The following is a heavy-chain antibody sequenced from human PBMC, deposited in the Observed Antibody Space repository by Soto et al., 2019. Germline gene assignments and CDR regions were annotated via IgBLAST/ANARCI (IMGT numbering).Heavy chain of an antibody. V-gene: IGHV1-18*01. Sequence: QAHLVQSGPEVKKPGASVKVSCKGSGYIFTSYGIAWVRQAPGQGLEWMGWISAPNGHTEYEPKFQGRVTVTRDLSTSTACLELRGLRSADTALYYCARGRYGDYWGQGALVTVTS. CDR2: ISAPNGHT. CDR1: GYIFTSYG. D-gene: IGHD4-17*01. J-gene: IGHJ4*02. CDR3: ARGRYGDY.